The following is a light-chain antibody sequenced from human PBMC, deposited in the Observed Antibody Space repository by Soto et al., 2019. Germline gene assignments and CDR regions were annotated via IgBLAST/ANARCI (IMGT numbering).Light chain of an antibody. CDR2: EDT. J-gene: IGLJ2*01. CDR3: CSYAGSYTLI. V-gene: IGLV2-23*01. CDR1: RGDVGTYNL. Sequence: QSVLTQPASVSGSPGQSITISCIGTRGDVGTYNLVSWYQQHPGKAPKLMIYEDTKRPSGVSSRFSGSKPGNTASLTISGLQAEDAAAYYCCSYAGSYTLIFGGGTKLTVL.